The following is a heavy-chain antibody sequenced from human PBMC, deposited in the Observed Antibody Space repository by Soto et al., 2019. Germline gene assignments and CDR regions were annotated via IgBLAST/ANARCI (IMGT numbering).Heavy chain of an antibody. CDR2: IDWDDGK. CDR1: GFSLSTSGMR. CDR3: ARDYNWFDP. Sequence: SGPTLVNPTQTLTLTCTFSGFSLSTSGMRVSWIRQPPGKALEWLARIDWDDGKFYSTSLKTRLTISKDTSKNQVVLTMTNMDPVDTATYYCARDYNWFDPWGQGTLVTVSS. V-gene: IGHV2-70*04. J-gene: IGHJ5*02.